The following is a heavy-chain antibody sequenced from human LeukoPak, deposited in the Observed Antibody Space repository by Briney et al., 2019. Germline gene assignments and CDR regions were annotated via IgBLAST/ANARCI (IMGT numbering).Heavy chain of an antibody. V-gene: IGHV3-7*04. J-gene: IGHJ4*02. CDR2: IKPDGSEG. CDR1: GFTFSSSL. Sequence: GGSLRLSCATSGFTFSSSLMTWVRQAPGKGLEWVATIKPDGSEGSYVDSVKGRFTISRDNAKNSLFLQMISLRAEDTAVYYCARDRAYKSFDYWGQGALVTVSS. CDR3: ARDRAYKSFDY. D-gene: IGHD3-16*01.